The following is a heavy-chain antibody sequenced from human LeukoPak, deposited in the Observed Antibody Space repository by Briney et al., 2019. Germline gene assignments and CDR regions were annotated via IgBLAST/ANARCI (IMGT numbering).Heavy chain of an antibody. J-gene: IGHJ3*02. Sequence: PPETLSLTCTVSGASISSSSSYWTWIRQPPGKGLEWMGYIYYSGSTNYNPSLQSRVTISLDTSKIQFSLELSSVTAADTAVYYCARDRRRDLLHAFDIWGQGTMVTVSS. CDR1: GASISSSSSY. D-gene: IGHD1-26*01. CDR3: ARDRRRDLLHAFDI. CDR2: IYYSGST. V-gene: IGHV4-61*01.